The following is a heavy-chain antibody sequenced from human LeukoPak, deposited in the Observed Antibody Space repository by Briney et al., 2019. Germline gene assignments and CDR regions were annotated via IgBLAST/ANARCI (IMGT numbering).Heavy chain of an antibody. CDR1: GFTFSRYW. CDR2: INSDGSRT. D-gene: IGHD5-18*01. Sequence: RSGGSLRLSCAASGFTFSRYWMHWVRQAPGKGLVWVSRINSDGSRTTYADSVKGRFTISRDNAKNTLYLQMNSLRAEDTAVYYCAKGKGGYSFRFDYWGQGTLVTVSS. CDR3: AKGKGGYSFRFDY. J-gene: IGHJ4*02. V-gene: IGHV3-74*01.